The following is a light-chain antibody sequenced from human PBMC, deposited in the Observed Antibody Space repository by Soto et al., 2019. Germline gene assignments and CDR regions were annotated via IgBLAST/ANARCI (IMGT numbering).Light chain of an antibody. Sequence: EIVMTQSPATLSVSPGERATLSCRASQSVSSNLAWYQQKPGRAPRLLLYGASTRATGIPARFSGSGSGTEFTLIISSLQSEDFAVYYCQQYNNWPPITFGQGTRLEMK. CDR2: GAS. CDR3: QQYNNWPPIT. V-gene: IGKV3-15*01. CDR1: QSVSSN. J-gene: IGKJ5*01.